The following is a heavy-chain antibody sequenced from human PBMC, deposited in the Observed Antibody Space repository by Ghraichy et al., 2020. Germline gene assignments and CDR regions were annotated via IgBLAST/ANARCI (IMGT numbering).Heavy chain of an antibody. CDR2: ISYSGST. Sequence: SETLSLTCSVSGDSISSYSWTWIRQPPGKGLEWIGFISYSGSTNYNPSLKSRVTISEETSKNQFSLELRCVTAADTAVYYCARIGVPAAVYGLRYDAFDKWGQGTTVTFSS. J-gene: IGHJ3*02. CDR1: GDSISSYS. CDR3: ARIGVPAAVYGLRYDAFDK. D-gene: IGHD2-2*01. V-gene: IGHV4-59*08.